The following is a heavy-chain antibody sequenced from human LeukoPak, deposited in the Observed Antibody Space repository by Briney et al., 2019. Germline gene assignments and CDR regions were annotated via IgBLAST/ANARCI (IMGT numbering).Heavy chain of an antibody. CDR2: IDTDGSTT. V-gene: IGHV3-74*01. CDR1: GFTFSNSL. D-gene: IGHD5-24*01. CDR3: ARDRDGYNY. Sequence: GGSLRLSCAASGFTFSNSLMHWVRQVPGKELVWVARIDTDGSTTHYADSVKGRFTISRDNAKNTLYLQMNSLRAEDTAVYYCARDRDGYNYWGQGTLVTVSS. J-gene: IGHJ4*02.